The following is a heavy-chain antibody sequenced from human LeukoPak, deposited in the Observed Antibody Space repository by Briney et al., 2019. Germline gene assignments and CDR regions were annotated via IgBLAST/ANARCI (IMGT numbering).Heavy chain of an antibody. CDR1: GFTFSSYA. Sequence: GGSLRLSCAASGFTFSSYAMSWVRQAPGKGLEWVSVISNSGGSTFYADSVKGRFTISRDNSKNTLYLQVNGLRAEDTAVYYCAKRASGSGTSLYYFDYWGQGTLVTVSS. CDR2: ISNSGGST. J-gene: IGHJ4*02. V-gene: IGHV3-23*01. CDR3: AKRASGSGTSLYYFDY. D-gene: IGHD3-10*01.